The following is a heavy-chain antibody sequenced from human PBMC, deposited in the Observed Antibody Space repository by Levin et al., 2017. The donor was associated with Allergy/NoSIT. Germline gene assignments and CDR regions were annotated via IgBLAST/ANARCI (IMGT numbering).Heavy chain of an antibody. D-gene: IGHD5/OR15-5a*01. CDR1: GGSISSSDYA. J-gene: IGHJ4*02. Sequence: SQTLSLTCTVSGGSISSSDYAWDWIRQPPGKGLEWIASISYTGSTSYNPSLKGRLTISVDTSKNEFSLNLYSVTAADAAVYFCARRRHLYDYCDYWGQGTLVTVSS. V-gene: IGHV4-39*01. CDR2: ISYTGST. CDR3: ARRRHLYDYCDY.